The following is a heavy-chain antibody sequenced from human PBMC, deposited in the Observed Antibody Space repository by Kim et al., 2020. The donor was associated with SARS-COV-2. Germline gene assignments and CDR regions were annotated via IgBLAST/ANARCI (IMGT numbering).Heavy chain of an antibody. Sequence: SETLSLTCTVSGGSISSSSYYWGWIRQPPGKGLEWIGSIYYSGSTYYNPSLKSRVTISVDTSKNQFSLKLSSVTAADTAVYYCARGDKDVVVPAACGWFDPGGQGTLVTVSS. CDR2: IYYSGST. V-gene: IGHV4-39*07. CDR1: GGSISSSSYY. D-gene: IGHD2-2*01. J-gene: IGHJ5*02. CDR3: ARGDKDVVVPAACGWFDP.